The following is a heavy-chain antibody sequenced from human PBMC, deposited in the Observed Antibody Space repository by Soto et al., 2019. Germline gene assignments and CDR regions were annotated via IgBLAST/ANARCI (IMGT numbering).Heavy chain of an antibody. V-gene: IGHV4-61*08. J-gene: IGHJ5*02. Sequence: KSSETLSLTCTVSGGSVSSPDYYWSWIRQPPGKGLEWIGFFYYSGTTNYNPSLKSRVTISVDTSKNQFSLKLTSVTTADTAVYYCARGPPPNWLHPWGPGARATFSS. CDR3: ARGPPPNWLHP. CDR2: FYYSGTT. CDR1: GGSVSSPDYY.